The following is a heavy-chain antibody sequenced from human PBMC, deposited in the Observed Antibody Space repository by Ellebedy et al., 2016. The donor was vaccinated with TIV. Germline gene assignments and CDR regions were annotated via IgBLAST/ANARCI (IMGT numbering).Heavy chain of an antibody. CDR2: ISYSGSP. J-gene: IGHJ4*02. Sequence: SETLSLTXTVSGGSIRSSSYYWGCIRQPPGKGLERIGSISYSGSPYYNPSLKSRVTTSLATSKKQFSLRLSSVTAANTAVYYCASVRSSTLGAFEYWGQGTLVTVSS. CDR1: GGSIRSSSYY. D-gene: IGHD3-10*01. CDR3: ASVRSSTLGAFEY. V-gene: IGHV4-39*01.